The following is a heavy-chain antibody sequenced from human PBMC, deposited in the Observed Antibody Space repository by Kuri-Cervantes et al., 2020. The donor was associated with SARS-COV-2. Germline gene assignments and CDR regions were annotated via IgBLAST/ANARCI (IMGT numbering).Heavy chain of an antibody. Sequence: GESLKISCAASEFTVSSNYMSWVRQAPGKGLEWVGRIKSKTDGETTDYAAPVKGRFTISRDDSKNTLYLQMNSLKTEDTAVYYCTTDWGFLEWLSYDYWGQGTLVTVSS. J-gene: IGHJ4*02. V-gene: IGHV3-15*01. D-gene: IGHD3-3*01. CDR3: TTDWGFLEWLSYDY. CDR2: IKSKTDGETT. CDR1: EFTVSSNY.